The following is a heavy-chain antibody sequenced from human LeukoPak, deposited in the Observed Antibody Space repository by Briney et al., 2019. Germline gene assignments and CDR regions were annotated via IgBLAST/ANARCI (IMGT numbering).Heavy chain of an antibody. CDR3: VKDRGGLARDFDQ. CDR1: GFIFGHYA. V-gene: IGHV3-64D*06. D-gene: IGHD3-10*01. Sequence: GGSLRLSCSASGFIFGHYAMHWVRQAPGKGLEYVSSLKNNGDNIYYTDSVKGRFTISRDNSRNTLYLQLSSLRPEDTAVYYCVKDRGGLARDFDQWGQGTLVTVSS. CDR2: LKNNGDNI. J-gene: IGHJ4*02.